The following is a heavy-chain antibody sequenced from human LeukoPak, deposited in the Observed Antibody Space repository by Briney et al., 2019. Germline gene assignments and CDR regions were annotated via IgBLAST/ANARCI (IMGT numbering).Heavy chain of an antibody. CDR3: AKDTSGLWFGESPEYFQH. V-gene: IGHV3-23*01. CDR1: GFTFSSYA. D-gene: IGHD3-10*01. Sequence: PGGSLRLSCAASGFTFSSYAMSWVRQAPGKGLEWVSAISGSGGSTYYADSVKGRFTISRDNSKNTLYLQMNSLRAEDTAVYYCAKDTSGLWFGESPEYFQHWGQGTLVTVSS. CDR2: ISGSGGST. J-gene: IGHJ1*01.